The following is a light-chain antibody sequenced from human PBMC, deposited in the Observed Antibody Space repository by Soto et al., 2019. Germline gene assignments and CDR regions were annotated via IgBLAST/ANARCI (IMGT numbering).Light chain of an antibody. J-gene: IGKJ3*01. CDR3: QQSGTSPFT. CDR1: QSVSSSS. Sequence: ENVLTQSPGPLSLSPGERATLSCKASQSVSSSSLAWFQQKPGQAPRLLIYDASSRAAGIPDRFSGSGSGTDFTLPISRLEPEDFAVYYCQQSGTSPFTFGPGTKVDIK. V-gene: IGKV3-20*01. CDR2: DAS.